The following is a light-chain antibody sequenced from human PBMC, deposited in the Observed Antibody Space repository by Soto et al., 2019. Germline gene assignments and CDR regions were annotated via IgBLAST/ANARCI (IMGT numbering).Light chain of an antibody. CDR1: QSVSSY. Sequence: IVLTQSPATLSLSPGERATLSCRASQSVSSYLAWYQQKPGQAPRLLIYGASSRATGIPDRFSGSGSGTDFTLTISRLEPEDFAVYYCQQYGSSPRITFGQGTRLEIK. V-gene: IGKV3-20*01. J-gene: IGKJ5*01. CDR2: GAS. CDR3: QQYGSSPRIT.